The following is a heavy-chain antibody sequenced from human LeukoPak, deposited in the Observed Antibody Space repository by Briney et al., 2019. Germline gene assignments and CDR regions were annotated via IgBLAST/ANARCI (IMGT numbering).Heavy chain of an antibody. Sequence: ASVKVSCKASGYTFTSYYMHWVRQAPGQGLEWMGIINPSGGSTSYAQKFQGRVTMTRDTSISTAYMELSRLRSDDTAVYYCARLVVVAATRRSGDYWGQGTLVTVSS. D-gene: IGHD2-15*01. CDR3: ARLVVVAATRRSGDY. J-gene: IGHJ4*02. CDR1: GYTFTSYY. V-gene: IGHV1-46*01. CDR2: INPSGGST.